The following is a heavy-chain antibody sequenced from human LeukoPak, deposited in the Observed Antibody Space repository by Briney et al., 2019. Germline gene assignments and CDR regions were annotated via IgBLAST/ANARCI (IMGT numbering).Heavy chain of an antibody. Sequence: SVKVSCKASGGTSTTYAINWVRQAPGQGLEWMGGIIPMFGTPHYAQKFQGRVTIIADESMGTAYMDLSSLRSEDTAVYYCATGPNAFDIWGQGTMVTVSS. CDR1: GGTSTTYA. CDR3: ATGPNAFDI. V-gene: IGHV1-69*13. CDR2: IIPMFGTP. J-gene: IGHJ3*02.